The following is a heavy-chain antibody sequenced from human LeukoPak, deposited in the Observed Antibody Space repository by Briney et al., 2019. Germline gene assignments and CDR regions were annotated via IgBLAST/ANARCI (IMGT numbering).Heavy chain of an antibody. CDR1: GFTFSSYE. CDR2: ISSSGSTI. Sequence: GGSLRLSCAASGFTFSSYEMNWVRQAPGKGLEWVSYISSSGSTIYYADSVKGRFTISRDNAKNSLYLQMNSLRAEDTAVYYCARALLGYYYDSSGYPVGAFDIWGQGTMVTVSS. D-gene: IGHD3-22*01. CDR3: ARALLGYYYDSSGYPVGAFDI. V-gene: IGHV3-48*03. J-gene: IGHJ3*02.